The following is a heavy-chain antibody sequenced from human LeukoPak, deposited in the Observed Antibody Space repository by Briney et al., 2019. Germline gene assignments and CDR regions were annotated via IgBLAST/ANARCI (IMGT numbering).Heavy chain of an antibody. CDR1: GFTFSSYG. CDR3: ARDRCGGSCKYSDY. CDR2: IWNDGSNE. Sequence: GGSLRLSCAAPGFTFSSYGMHWVRQAPGRGLEWVAVIWNDGSNEHYADSVKGRFTISRDNSKNTLYLQMNSLRAEDTAVYYCARDRCGGSCKYSDYWGQGTPVTVSS. V-gene: IGHV3-33*01. D-gene: IGHD2-21*01. J-gene: IGHJ4*02.